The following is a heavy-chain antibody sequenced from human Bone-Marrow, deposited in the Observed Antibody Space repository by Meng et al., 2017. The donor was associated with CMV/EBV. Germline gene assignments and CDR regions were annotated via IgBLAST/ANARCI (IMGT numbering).Heavy chain of an antibody. CDR3: ARDGEYGYIDPYYGMDV. Sequence: GSLRLSCAVYGGSFSGYYWSWIRQPPGKGLEWIGEINHSGSTNYNPSLKSRVTISVDTSKNQFSLKLSSVTAADTAVYYCARDGEYGYIDPYYGMDVWGQGTTVTSP. V-gene: IGHV4-34*01. CDR1: GGSFSGYY. J-gene: IGHJ6*02. D-gene: IGHD5-18*01. CDR2: INHSGST.